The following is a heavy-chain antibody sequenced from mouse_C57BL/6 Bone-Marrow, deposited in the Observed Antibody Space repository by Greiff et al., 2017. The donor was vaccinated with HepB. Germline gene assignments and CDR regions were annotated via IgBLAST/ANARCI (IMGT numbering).Heavy chain of an antibody. CDR2: IWGDGST. J-gene: IGHJ4*01. Sequence: QVQLKQSGPGLVAPSQSLSITCTVSGFSLTSYGVSWVRQPPGKGLEWLGVIWGDGSTNYHSALISRLSISKDNSKSQVFLKLNSLQTDDTATYYCSKKGIYSDYDAFYYYAMDYWGQGTSVTVSS. V-gene: IGHV2-3*01. CDR3: SKKGIYSDYDAFYYYAMDY. CDR1: GFSLTSYG. D-gene: IGHD2-4*01.